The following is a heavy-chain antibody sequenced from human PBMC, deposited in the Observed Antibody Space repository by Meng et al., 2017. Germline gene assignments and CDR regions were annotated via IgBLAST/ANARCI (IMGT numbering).Heavy chain of an antibody. J-gene: IGHJ4*02. Sequence: QGQPGGEGVMQPAEPLSHSCAVRGGSVSGYYRSWIRQPTGEGLEWIGEINHSGSTKSNPSLKSRVTISVDTSKNQFSLKLSSVTAADTAVYYCARVLAPVLVDFDYWGQGTLVTVSS. CDR2: INHSGST. V-gene: IGHV4-34*01. D-gene: IGHD6-6*01. CDR3: ARVLAPVLVDFDY. CDR1: GGSVSGYY.